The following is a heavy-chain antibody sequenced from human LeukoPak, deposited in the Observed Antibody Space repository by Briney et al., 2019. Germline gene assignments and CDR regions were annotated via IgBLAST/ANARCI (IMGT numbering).Heavy chain of an antibody. CDR2: IYPGDSDT. J-gene: IGHJ4*02. CDR3: ARHAPGSYFDY. V-gene: IGHV5-51*01. Sequence: GESLKISCKGSGYSFTSYWIGCGRQMPGKRLEWMGIIYPGDSDTRYSPSFQGQVTISADKSISTAYLQWSSLKASDTAMYYCARHAPGSYFDYWGQGTLVTVSS. CDR1: GYSFTSYW.